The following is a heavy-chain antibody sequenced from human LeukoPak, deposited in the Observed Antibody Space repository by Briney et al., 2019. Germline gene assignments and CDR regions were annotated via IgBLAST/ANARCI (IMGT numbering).Heavy chain of an antibody. D-gene: IGHD5-12*01. J-gene: IGHJ3*02. Sequence: GGSLRLSCAASGFTFDDYAMHWVRQAPGKGLEWVSGISWNSGGIGYADSVKGRFTISRDNAKNSLYLQMNSLRAEDMALYYCAKASYEGAFDIWGQGTMVTVSS. CDR1: GFTFDDYA. CDR3: AKASYEGAFDI. CDR2: ISWNSGGI. V-gene: IGHV3-9*03.